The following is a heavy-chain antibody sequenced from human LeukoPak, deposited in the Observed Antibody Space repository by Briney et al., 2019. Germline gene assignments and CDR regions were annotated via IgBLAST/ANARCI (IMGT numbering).Heavy chain of an antibody. Sequence: GGSLRLSCAASGIGFQGSAVHWVRQSSGRGLEWIGCMRDRNKNYATLYGASVRGQFTISRDDSVNTATLQMNSLEIEDTAVYFCIRHVEYVTPDSWGQGTLVTVSS. D-gene: IGHD2-21*02. CDR3: IRHVEYVTPDS. J-gene: IGHJ4*02. CDR1: GIGFQGSA. CDR2: MRDRNKNYAT. V-gene: IGHV3-73*01.